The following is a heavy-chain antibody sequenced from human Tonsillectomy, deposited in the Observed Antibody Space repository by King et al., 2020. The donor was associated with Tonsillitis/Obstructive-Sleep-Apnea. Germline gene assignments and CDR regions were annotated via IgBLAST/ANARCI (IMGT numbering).Heavy chain of an antibody. J-gene: IGHJ6*03. V-gene: IGHV1-8*01. Sequence: VQLVESGAEVKKPGASVKVSCKASGYTFTSYDINWVRQATGQGLEWMGWMNPNSGNTGYAQKFQGRVTMTRNTSISTAYMGLSSLSSEDTAVYYCARGAYSGSYYYYYYYYMDVWGKGTTVTVSS. CDR1: GYTFTSYD. D-gene: IGHD1-26*01. CDR2: MNPNSGNT. CDR3: ARGAYSGSYYYYYYYYMDV.